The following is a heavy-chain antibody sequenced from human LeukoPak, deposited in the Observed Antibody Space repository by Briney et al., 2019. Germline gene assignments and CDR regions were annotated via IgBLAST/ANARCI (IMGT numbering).Heavy chain of an antibody. D-gene: IGHD3-22*01. CDR3: ARDPGKGYYYDSSGYYYFDY. CDR1: GYTFTSYG. J-gene: IGHJ4*02. V-gene: IGHV1-18*01. Sequence: ASVKVSCKASGYTFTSYGISWVQQAPGQGLEWMGWISAYNGNTNYAQKLQGRVTMTEDTSTDTAYMELSSLRSEDTAVYYCARDPGKGYYYDSSGYYYFDYWGQGTLVTVSS. CDR2: ISAYNGNT.